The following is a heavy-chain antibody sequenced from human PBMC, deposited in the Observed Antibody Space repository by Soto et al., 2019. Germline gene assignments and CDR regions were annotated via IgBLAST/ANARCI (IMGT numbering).Heavy chain of an antibody. CDR3: AKETTMIVVVTNYFDY. D-gene: IGHD3-22*01. V-gene: IGHV3-23*01. J-gene: IGHJ4*02. CDR2: ISGSGGST. Sequence: EVQLLESGGGLVQPGGSLRLSCAASGFTFSSYAMSWVRQAPGKGLEWVSAISGSGGSTYYADSVKGRFTISRDNSKNTLYLQMNRLRAEDTAVYYCAKETTMIVVVTNYFDYWGQGTLVTVSS. CDR1: GFTFSSYA.